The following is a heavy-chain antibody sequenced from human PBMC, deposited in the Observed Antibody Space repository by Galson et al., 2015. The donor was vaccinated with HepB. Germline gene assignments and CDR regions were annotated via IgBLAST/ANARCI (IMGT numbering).Heavy chain of an antibody. D-gene: IGHD2-2*02. CDR2: IYQSGDS. J-gene: IGHJ4*02. CDR3: ARAQYCSSTTCYSANYYFDY. Sequence: ETLSLTCAVSGGSIRNSNWWTWVRQSPGKGLEWIGEIYQSGDSNYNPSLKSRVTMSVDKSKSQFSLKLTSVTAADTAMYYCARAQYCSSTTCYSANYYFDYWGQGILVTVSS. V-gene: IGHV4-4*02. CDR1: GGSIRNSNW.